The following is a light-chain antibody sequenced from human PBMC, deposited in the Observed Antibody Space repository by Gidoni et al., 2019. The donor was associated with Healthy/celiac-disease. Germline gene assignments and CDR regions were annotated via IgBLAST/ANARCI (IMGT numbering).Light chain of an antibody. V-gene: IGKV1-5*03. CDR1: QSISSW. Sequence: DIQMTQSPSTLSASVGDRVTITCRASQSISSWLDWYQQKPGKAPKLLISQESSLASGVPSRFSGSGSGTEFTLTISSLQPDDFATYYCQQYNSYPYPFGQGTQLEIK. CDR3: QQYNSYPYP. J-gene: IGKJ2*01. CDR2: QES.